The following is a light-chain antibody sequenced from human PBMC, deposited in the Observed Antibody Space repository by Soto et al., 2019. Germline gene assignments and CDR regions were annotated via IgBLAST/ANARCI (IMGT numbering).Light chain of an antibody. Sequence: QSALTQPASVSGSPGQSITISCTGTSSDVGGYNYVSWYQQHPGNAPKLMIYEVSHRPSGVSSRFSGYTSGNTSSLTTSGHPDEDDADYYCSSYTSSSTRVFGGGTKVTVL. CDR2: EVS. V-gene: IGLV2-14*01. CDR1: SSDVGGYNY. CDR3: SSYTSSSTRV. J-gene: IGLJ3*02.